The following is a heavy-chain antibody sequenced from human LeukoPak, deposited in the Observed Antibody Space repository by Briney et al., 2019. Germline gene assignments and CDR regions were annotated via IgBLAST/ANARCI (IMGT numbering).Heavy chain of an antibody. Sequence: GGSLRLSCAALGFSFSGYWMTWVRQAPGKGLEWVANIKQAGSEKYYVDSVKGRFTISRDNAKNSLYLEMNSLRAEDTAVYYCARGHPYDFYMDVWGKGTTVTVSS. V-gene: IGHV3-7*01. J-gene: IGHJ6*03. CDR2: IKQAGSEK. CDR3: ARGHPYDFYMDV. CDR1: GFSFSGYW. D-gene: IGHD2-2*01.